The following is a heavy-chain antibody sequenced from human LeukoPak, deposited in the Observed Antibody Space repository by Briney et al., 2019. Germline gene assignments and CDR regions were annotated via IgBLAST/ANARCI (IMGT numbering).Heavy chain of an antibody. CDR2: ISSSSSYI. CDR3: ARVPDDYGDYVADY. Sequence: GGSLRLSCAASGFTFSSYSMNWVRQAPGKGLEWVSSISSSSSYIYYADSVKGRFTISRDNAKNSLYLQMNSLRAEDTAVYYCARVPDDYGDYVADYWGQGTLVTVSS. D-gene: IGHD4-17*01. J-gene: IGHJ4*02. V-gene: IGHV3-21*01. CDR1: GFTFSSYS.